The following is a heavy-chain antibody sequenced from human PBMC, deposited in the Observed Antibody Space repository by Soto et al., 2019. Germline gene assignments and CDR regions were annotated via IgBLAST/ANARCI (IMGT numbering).Heavy chain of an antibody. CDR3: ARDPLLGGTIFMDV. J-gene: IGHJ6*02. CDR1: GFTFSSYD. V-gene: IGHV3-13*01. D-gene: IGHD3-9*01. CDR2: IGTAGDT. Sequence: GGSLRLSCAASGFTFSSYDMHWVRQATGKGLEWVSAIGTAGDTYYPGSVKGRFTISRENAKNSLYLQMNSLRAEDTAVYYCARDPLLGGTIFMDVWGQGTTVTVSS.